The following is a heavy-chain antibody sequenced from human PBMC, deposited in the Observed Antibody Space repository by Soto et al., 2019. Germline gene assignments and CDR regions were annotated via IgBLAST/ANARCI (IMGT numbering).Heavy chain of an antibody. Sequence: QVQLVESGGGVVQPGRSLRLSCAASGFTFSSYAMHWVRQAPGKGLEWVAVISYDGSNKYYADSVKGRFTISRDNSKNTLYLQMNSMRAEDTSVYYCARDCQNAFDIWCQGTMVTVSS. CDR3: ARDCQNAFDI. CDR1: GFTFSSYA. V-gene: IGHV3-30-3*01. J-gene: IGHJ3*02. CDR2: ISYDGSNK.